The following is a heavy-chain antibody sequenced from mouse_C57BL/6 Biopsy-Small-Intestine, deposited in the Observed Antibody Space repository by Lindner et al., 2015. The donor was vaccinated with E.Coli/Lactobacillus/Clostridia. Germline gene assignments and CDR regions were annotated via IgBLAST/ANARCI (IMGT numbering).Heavy chain of an antibody. J-gene: IGHJ1*03. Sequence: VQLQESGPELVKPGASVKISCKASGYSFTSYYIHWVKQRPGQGLEWIGWIYPGSGNTKYNEKFKGKATLTADTSSNTAYMQLSSLTTEDSAIYYCARSWNWYFDVWGTGTTVTVSS. CDR1: GYSFTSYY. V-gene: IGHV1-66*01. CDR3: ARSWNWYFDV. CDR2: IYPGSGNT.